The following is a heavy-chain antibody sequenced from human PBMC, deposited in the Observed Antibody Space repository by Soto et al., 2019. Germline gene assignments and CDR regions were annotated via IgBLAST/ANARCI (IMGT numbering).Heavy chain of an antibody. V-gene: IGHV4-59*01. CDR1: GGSISSYY. D-gene: IGHD6-19*01. J-gene: IGHJ4*02. Sequence: PSETLSLTCTVSGGSISSYYWSWIRQPPGKGLEWIGYIYYSGSTNYNPSLKSRVTISVDTSKNQFSLKLSSVTAADTAVYYRARVSKTPYSSGWYEMGYWGQGTLVTVSS. CDR2: IYYSGST. CDR3: ARVSKTPYSSGWYEMGY.